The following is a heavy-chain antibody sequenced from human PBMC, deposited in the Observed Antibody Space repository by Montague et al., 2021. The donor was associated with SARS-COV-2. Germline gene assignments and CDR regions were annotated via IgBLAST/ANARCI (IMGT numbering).Heavy chain of an antibody. CDR2: IDWDDDK. CDR1: GFSLSTSGMC. D-gene: IGHD3-10*01. Sequence: PALVKPTQTLTLTCTFSGFSLSTSGMCVSWIRQPPGKDLEWLARIDWDDDKYYSTSLKTRLTISKDTSKNQVVLTMTNMDPVDTATYYCARTAGTDYTGYYYYAMDVWGQGTTVTVSS. CDR3: ARTAGTDYTGYYYYAMDV. J-gene: IGHJ6*02. V-gene: IGHV2-70*11.